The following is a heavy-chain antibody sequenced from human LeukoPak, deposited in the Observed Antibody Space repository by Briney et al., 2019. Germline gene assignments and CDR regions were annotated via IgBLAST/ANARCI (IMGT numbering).Heavy chain of an antibody. CDR2: ISGSGGTST. CDR3: ANSAAVGTFY. CDR1: GFTFDDYG. V-gene: IGHV3-23*01. J-gene: IGHJ4*02. D-gene: IGHD6-13*01. Sequence: GGSLRLSCAASGFTFDDYGLSWVRQAPGKGLEWVSAISGSGGTSTYYADSVKGRFTISRDNSKNTPYLQMNSLRAEDTAVYYCANSAAVGTFYWGQGTLVTVSA.